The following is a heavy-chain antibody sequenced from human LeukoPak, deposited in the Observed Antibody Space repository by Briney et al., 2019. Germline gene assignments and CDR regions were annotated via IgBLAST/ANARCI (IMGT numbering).Heavy chain of an antibody. V-gene: IGHV1-2*02. J-gene: IGHJ4*02. CDR3: AIYCSSTSCSFDF. CDR1: GYTFTGYY. CDR2: INPNSGGT. Sequence: ASVTVSCKASGYTFTGYYMHWVRQAPGQGLEWMGWINPNSGGTNYAQKIQGTVNMTRDTSISTAYMELSSLTAEDTAVYYCAIYCSSTSCSFDFGGQGTLVTVSA. D-gene: IGHD2-2*01.